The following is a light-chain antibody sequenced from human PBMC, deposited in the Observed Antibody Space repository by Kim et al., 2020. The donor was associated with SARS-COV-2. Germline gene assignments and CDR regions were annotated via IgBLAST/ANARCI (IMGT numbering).Light chain of an antibody. J-gene: IGLJ1*01. CDR1: SGIIASNF. V-gene: IGLV6-57*03. CDR3: QSYDNSDHYV. CDR2: EDK. Sequence: TVTISCTRDSGIIASNFVQWFQQRPGSAPTTVIYEDKERPSGVPDRFSGSIDSSSNSASLTISGLRTEDEADYYCQSYDNSDHYVFGTGTKVTVL.